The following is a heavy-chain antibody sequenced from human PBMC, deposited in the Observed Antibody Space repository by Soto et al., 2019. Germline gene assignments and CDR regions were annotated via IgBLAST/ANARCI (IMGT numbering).Heavy chain of an antibody. D-gene: IGHD1-26*01. J-gene: IGHJ5*02. CDR3: AKNQGVELVPLATVDWFDP. V-gene: IGHV3-23*01. CDR2: ISGSGFKK. Sequence: GGSLRLSCAASGFIFENFGMSWVRQAPGKGLEWISSISGSGFKKYYADSVKGRFTIPRDNSKSTVYLELNNLSAEDTAVYHCAKNQGVELVPLATVDWFDPWGQGSVVTVSS. CDR1: GFIFENFG.